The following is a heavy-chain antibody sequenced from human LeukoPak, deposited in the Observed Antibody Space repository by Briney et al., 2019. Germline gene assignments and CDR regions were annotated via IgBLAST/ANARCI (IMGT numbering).Heavy chain of an antibody. CDR3: ARGRRDGYNLDFDY. V-gene: IGHV4-34*01. J-gene: IGHJ4*02. Sequence: SETLSLTCAVYGGSFSGYYWSWIRQPPGKGLEWIGEINHSGSTNYNPSLKSRVTISVDTSKNQFSLKLSSVTAADTAVYYCARGRRDGYNLDFDYWGQGTLVTVSS. D-gene: IGHD5-24*01. CDR2: INHSGST. CDR1: GGSFSGYY.